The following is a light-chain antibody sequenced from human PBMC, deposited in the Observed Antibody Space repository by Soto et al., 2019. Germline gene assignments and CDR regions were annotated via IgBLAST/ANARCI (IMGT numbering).Light chain of an antibody. J-gene: IGLJ2*01. V-gene: IGLV2-14*03. CDR2: DVT. CDR1: SSDVGGYNH. Sequence: QSALTQPASVSGSPGQSITISCTGTSSDVGGYNHVSWYQQHPGKAPKLMIYDVTDRPSGVSNRFSGSKSGNTASLAISGLQAEDEADYYCNSYTSTNTLVFGGGTQLPVL. CDR3: NSYTSTNTLV.